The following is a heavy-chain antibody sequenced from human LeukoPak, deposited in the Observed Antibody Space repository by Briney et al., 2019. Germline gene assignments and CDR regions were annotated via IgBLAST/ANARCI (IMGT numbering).Heavy chain of an antibody. Sequence: PSETLSLTCAVYGGSFYGSYWSWIRHLPGRGLEWIGEGDTRGGTKYSPSLRGRVTISADTSKNQFSLNLKFVTAADTGVYYCAKNGQSGFSFDPWGQGTPVTVSS. J-gene: IGHJ5*02. CDR2: GDTRGGT. D-gene: IGHD5-12*01. V-gene: IGHV4-34*01. CDR1: GGSFYGSY. CDR3: AKNGQSGFSFDP.